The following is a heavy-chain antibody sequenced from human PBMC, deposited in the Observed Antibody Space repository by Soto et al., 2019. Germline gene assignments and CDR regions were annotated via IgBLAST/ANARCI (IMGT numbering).Heavy chain of an antibody. V-gene: IGHV4-34*01. CDR1: GGSFSGYY. D-gene: IGHD3-22*01. CDR2: INHSGST. CDR3: ARGRYYYDSSGYPYYYYGMDV. Sequence: PSETLSLTCAVYGGSFSGYYWSWIRQPPGKGLEWIGEINHSGSTNYNPSLKSRVTISVDTSKNQFSLKLSSVTAADTAVYYCARGRYYYDSSGYPYYYYGMDVWGQGTTGTVSS. J-gene: IGHJ6*02.